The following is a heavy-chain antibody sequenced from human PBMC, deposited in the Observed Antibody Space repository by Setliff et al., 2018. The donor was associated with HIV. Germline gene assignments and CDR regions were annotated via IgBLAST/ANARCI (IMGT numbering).Heavy chain of an antibody. CDR1: GYPFSTYF. D-gene: IGHD3-16*01. V-gene: IGHV1-46*01. J-gene: IGHJ4*02. CDR2: INPSGGSI. Sequence: ASVKVSCKASGYPFSTYFMHWVRQAPGQGLEWMGIINPSGGSITYAQKFQGRVTITRDTSTSTVYMEPSSLRSEDTAVYYCARAAASKNIRGEYYFDYWGQGTLVTVSS. CDR3: ARAAASKNIRGEYYFDY.